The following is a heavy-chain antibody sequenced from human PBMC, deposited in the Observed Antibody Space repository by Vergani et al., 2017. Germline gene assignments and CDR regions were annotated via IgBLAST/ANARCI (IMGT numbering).Heavy chain of an antibody. Sequence: QVQLVESGGGVVQPGRSLRLSCAASGFMFSTYGLHWVRQAPGKGLEWVAVIWYDGSNKYYADSVKGRFTISRDSSKNTLYLQMNGLRAEDTAVYYCARDQVPAAIRLNVGNYMDVWGKGTTVIVSS. J-gene: IGHJ6*03. D-gene: IGHD2-2*02. CDR3: ARDQVPAAIRLNVGNYMDV. CDR2: IWYDGSNK. V-gene: IGHV3-33*01. CDR1: GFMFSTYG.